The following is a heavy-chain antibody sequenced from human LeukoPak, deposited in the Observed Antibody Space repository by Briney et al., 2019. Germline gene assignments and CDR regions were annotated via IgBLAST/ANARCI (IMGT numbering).Heavy chain of an antibody. CDR2: ISSSGSTI. CDR1: GFTFRSYE. J-gene: IGHJ3*02. D-gene: IGHD2-21*02. CDR3: ARVTTAIPDAFDI. V-gene: IGHV3-48*03. Sequence: PGGSLRLSCVASGFTFRSYEMNWVRQAPGKGLEWVSYISSSGSTIYYADSVKGRFTISRDNAKNTLYLQMNSLRADDTAVYYCARVTTAIPDAFDIWGQGTMVTVSS.